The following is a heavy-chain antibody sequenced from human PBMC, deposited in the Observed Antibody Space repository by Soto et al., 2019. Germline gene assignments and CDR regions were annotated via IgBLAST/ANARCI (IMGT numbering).Heavy chain of an antibody. Sequence: SETLSLTCAVYGESFRGYIWTWIRQTPGKWLQWIGQINHSGSASYNPSLKSRVTISVHTSNSQFSLELSSVTAADTAVYYCARGLITGSHYSGGWYYFDSWGQGTQVTVSS. J-gene: IGHJ4*02. V-gene: IGHV4-34*01. CDR2: INHSGSA. D-gene: IGHD6-19*01. CDR3: ARGLITGSHYSGGWYYFDS. CDR1: GESFRGYI.